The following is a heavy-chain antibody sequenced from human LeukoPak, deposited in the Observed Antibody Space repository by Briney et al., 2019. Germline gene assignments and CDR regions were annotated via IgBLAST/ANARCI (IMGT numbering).Heavy chain of an antibody. CDR1: GYTFTSYD. D-gene: IGHD2-15*01. J-gene: IGHJ5*02. CDR3: ARGRTRMRGGAHNWFDP. V-gene: IGHV1-8*01. CDR2: MNPNSGNT. Sequence: ASVKVSCKASGYTFTSYDINWVRQATGQGLEWMGWMNPNSGNTGYAQKFQGRVTMTRNTSISTAYMELSSLRSEDTAVYYCARGRTRMRGGAHNWFDPWGQRTLVTVSS.